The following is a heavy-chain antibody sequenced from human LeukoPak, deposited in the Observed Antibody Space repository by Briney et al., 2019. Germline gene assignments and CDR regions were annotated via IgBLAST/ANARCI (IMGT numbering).Heavy chain of an antibody. Sequence: GGSLRLSCAASGLTFSNAWMSWVRQAPGKGLEWVGRIKSKTDGGTTDYAAPVKGRFTISRDDSKNTLYLQMNSLKTEDTAVYYCTTDQTYCSGGSCYIRAWGQGTLVTVSS. CDR2: IKSKTDGGTT. D-gene: IGHD2-15*01. J-gene: IGHJ4*02. CDR3: TTDQTYCSGGSCYIRA. V-gene: IGHV3-15*01. CDR1: GLTFSNAW.